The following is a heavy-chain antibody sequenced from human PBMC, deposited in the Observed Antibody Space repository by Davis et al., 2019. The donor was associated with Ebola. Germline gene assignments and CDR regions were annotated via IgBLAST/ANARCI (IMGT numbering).Heavy chain of an antibody. CDR2: IRSKANSYAT. CDR1: GFTFSGSA. D-gene: IGHD6-6*01. J-gene: IGHJ4*02. V-gene: IGHV3-73*01. CDR3: TCSSSSVGDY. Sequence: GESLKISCAASGFTFSGSAMHWVRQASGKGLEWAGRIRSKANSYATAYAASVKGRFTISRDDSKNTAYLQMNSLKTEDTAVYYCTCSSSSVGDYWGQGTLVTVSS.